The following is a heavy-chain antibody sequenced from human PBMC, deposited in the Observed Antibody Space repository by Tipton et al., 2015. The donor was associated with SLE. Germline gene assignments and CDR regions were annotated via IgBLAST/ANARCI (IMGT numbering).Heavy chain of an antibody. Sequence: TLSLTCTVSGGSISSGSYYWSWIRQPAGKGLEWIGYIYTSGSTNYNPALKSRVTISVDTSKNQFSLKLSSVTAADTAVYYCAAVAASRYYYGMDVWGQGTTVTVSS. CDR2: IYTSGST. CDR3: AAVAASRYYYGMDV. CDR1: GGSISSGSYY. J-gene: IGHJ6*02. D-gene: IGHD2-15*01. V-gene: IGHV4-61*09.